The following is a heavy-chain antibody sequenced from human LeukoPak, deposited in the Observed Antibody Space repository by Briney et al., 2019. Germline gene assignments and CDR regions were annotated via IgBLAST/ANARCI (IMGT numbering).Heavy chain of an antibody. V-gene: IGHV4-59*08. CDR3: AGTYYYDSSPTY. J-gene: IGHJ4*02. D-gene: IGHD3-22*01. CDR1: GGSISTYY. CDR2: IYYSGST. Sequence: SETLSLTCTVSGGSISTYYWSWVRQPPGKGLEWIGYIYYSGSTNYNPSLKSRVTISVDTSKNQFSLKLSSVTAADTAVYYCAGTYYYDSSPTYWGQGTLVTVSS.